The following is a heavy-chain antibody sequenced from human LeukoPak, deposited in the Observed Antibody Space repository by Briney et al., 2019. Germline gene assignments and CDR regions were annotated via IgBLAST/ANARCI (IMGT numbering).Heavy chain of an antibody. CDR1: GGSISSSSYY. CDR2: IYYSGST. CDR3: ARQQLVDTAMIY. Sequence: PSETLSLTCTVSGGSISSSSYYWGWIRQPPGKGVEWIGSIYYSGSTYYNPSLKSRVTISVDTSKNQFSLKLSSVTAADTAVYYCARQQLVDTAMIYWGQGTLVTVSS. J-gene: IGHJ4*02. V-gene: IGHV4-39*01. D-gene: IGHD5-18*01.